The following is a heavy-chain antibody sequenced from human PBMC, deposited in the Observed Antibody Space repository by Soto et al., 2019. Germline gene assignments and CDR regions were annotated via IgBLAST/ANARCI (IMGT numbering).Heavy chain of an antibody. J-gene: IGHJ4*02. D-gene: IGHD3-22*01. CDR2: ISSSSSYI. CDR3: ARVWNYNVSSGSPFAY. V-gene: IGHV3-21*01. Sequence: PGGSLRLSCAASGFTFSSYSMNWVRQAPGKGLEWVSSISSSSSYIYYADSVKGRFTISRDNAKNSLYLQMNSLRAGDRAVYFCARVWNYNVSSGSPFAYRGQGTLVTVSS. CDR1: GFTFSSYS.